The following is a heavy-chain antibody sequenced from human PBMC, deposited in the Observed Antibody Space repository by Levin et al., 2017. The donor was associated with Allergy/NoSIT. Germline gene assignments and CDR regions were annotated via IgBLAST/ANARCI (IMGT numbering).Heavy chain of an antibody. CDR2: IYPGDSDT. CDR1: GYSFTSYW. CDR3: ARQDGSGWYFGGMDV. V-gene: IGHV5-51*01. D-gene: IGHD6-19*01. J-gene: IGHJ6*02. Sequence: KAGESLKISCKGSGYSFTSYWIGWVRQMPGKGLEWMGIIYPGDSDTRYSPSFQGQVTISADKSISTAYLQWSSLKASDTAMYYCARQDGSGWYFGGMDVWGQGTTVTVSS.